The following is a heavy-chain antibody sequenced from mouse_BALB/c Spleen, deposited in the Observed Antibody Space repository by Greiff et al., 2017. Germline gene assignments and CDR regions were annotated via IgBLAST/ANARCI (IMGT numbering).Heavy chain of an antibody. CDR2: INPSNGRT. D-gene: IGHD4-1*01. CDR3: ARRLGNYAMDY. J-gene: IGHJ4*01. Sequence: QVQLQQPGAELVKPGASVKLSCKASGYTFNSYWMHWVKQRPGQGLEWIGEINPSNGRTNYNAKFKSKATLTVDKSSSTAYMQLSSLTSEDSAVYYCARRLGNYAMDYWGQGTSVTVSS. V-gene: IGHV1S81*02. CDR1: GYTFNSYW.